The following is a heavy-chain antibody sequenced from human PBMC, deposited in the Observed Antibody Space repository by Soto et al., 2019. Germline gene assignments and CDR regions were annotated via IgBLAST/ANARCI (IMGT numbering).Heavy chain of an antibody. D-gene: IGHD3-10*01. CDR2: FDPEDGET. J-gene: IGHJ5*02. V-gene: IGHV1-24*01. Sequence: ASVKVSCKVSGYTLTELSMHWVRQAPGKGLEWMGGFDPEDGETIYAQKFQGRVTMTEDKSTDTAYMELSSLGSEDTAVYYCATVQLGTMVRGVMDNWFDPWGQGTLVTVSS. CDR3: ATVQLGTMVRGVMDNWFDP. CDR1: GYTLTELS.